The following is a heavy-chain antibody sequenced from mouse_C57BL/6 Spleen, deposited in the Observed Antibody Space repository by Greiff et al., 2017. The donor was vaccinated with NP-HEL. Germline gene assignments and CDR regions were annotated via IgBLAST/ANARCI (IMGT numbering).Heavy chain of an antibody. CDR1: GYTFTDYY. V-gene: IGHV1-26*01. J-gene: IGHJ3*01. CDR2: INPNNGGT. Sequence: EVQLQQSGPELVKPGASVKISCKASGYTFTDYYMNWVKQSHGKSLEWIGDINPNNGGTSYNQKFKGKATLTVDKSSSTAYMELRSLTSEDSAVYYCIYYEFAYWGQGTLVTVSA. D-gene: IGHD2-4*01. CDR3: IYYEFAY.